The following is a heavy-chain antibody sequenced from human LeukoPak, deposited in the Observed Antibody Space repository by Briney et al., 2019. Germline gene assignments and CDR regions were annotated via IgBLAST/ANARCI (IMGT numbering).Heavy chain of an antibody. D-gene: IGHD3-22*01. Sequence: QPGGSLRLSCAASGFTFSSYWMHWVRQAPGKGLVWVSHINTHGSNTNYADPVKGRFTISRDNAKNTLYLQMDSLGAEDTAVYYCARDNDRRWDYWGQGTLVTVSS. CDR1: GFTFSSYW. CDR2: INTHGSNT. J-gene: IGHJ4*02. V-gene: IGHV3-74*01. CDR3: ARDNDRRWDY.